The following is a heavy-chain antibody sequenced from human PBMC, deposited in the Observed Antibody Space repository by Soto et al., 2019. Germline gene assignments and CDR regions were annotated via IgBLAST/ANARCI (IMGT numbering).Heavy chain of an antibody. Sequence: QAHLEQSGTEVKNPGASVKVSCKASGYAFTNYYMHWVRQTPGQGLEWVGVINPIDASTSYTQKVQARVTLTTDKSTSTVYLELRSLKSDDTAVYYCARKGYTYRKSGLEVRGQWTTVIVSS. V-gene: IGHV1-46*04. CDR2: INPIDAST. D-gene: IGHD5-18*01. CDR3: ARKGYTYRKSGLEV. J-gene: IGHJ6*02. CDR1: GYAFTNYY.